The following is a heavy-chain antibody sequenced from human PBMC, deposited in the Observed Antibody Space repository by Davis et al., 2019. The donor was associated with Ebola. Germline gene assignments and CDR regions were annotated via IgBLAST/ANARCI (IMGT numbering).Heavy chain of an antibody. Sequence: GGSLRLSCAASGFTFGGYSMSWVRQAPGKGLEWVSVIDSDGSRAYYVDSVKGRFTISRDNAKNSLYLQMNSLRAEDTAVYYCARDSSRITIFGVVSSWGQGTLVTVSS. CDR2: IDSDGSRA. CDR1: GFTFGGYS. V-gene: IGHV3-23*03. CDR3: ARDSSRITIFGVVSS. J-gene: IGHJ5*02. D-gene: IGHD3-3*01.